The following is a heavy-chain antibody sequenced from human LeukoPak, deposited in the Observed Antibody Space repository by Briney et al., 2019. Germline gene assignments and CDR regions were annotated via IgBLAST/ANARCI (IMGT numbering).Heavy chain of an antibody. CDR2: ISGSGGST. D-gene: IGHD2-2*01. CDR1: GFTFSSYA. V-gene: IGHV3-23*01. J-gene: IGHJ4*02. Sequence: GGSLRLSCAASGFTFSSYAMSWVRQAPGKGLEWVSAISGSGGSTYYADSVKGRFPISRDNSKNTLYLQMNSLRAEDTAVYYCAKGGYCSSTSCLYFDYWGQGTLVTVSS. CDR3: AKGGYCSSTSCLYFDY.